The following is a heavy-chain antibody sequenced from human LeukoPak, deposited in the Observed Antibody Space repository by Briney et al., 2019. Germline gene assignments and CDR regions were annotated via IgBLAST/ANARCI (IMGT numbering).Heavy chain of an antibody. D-gene: IGHD6-13*01. CDR1: GDSISSYY. CDR2: IYYSGST. J-gene: IGHJ5*02. V-gene: IGHV4-59*01. Sequence: PSETLSLTCTVSGDSISSYYWSWIRQPPGKRLEWISYIYYSGSTNYSPSPKSRVTISVDTSKNQLSLKLSSVTAADTAVYYCARRLASIATAGYWFDPWGQGTLVTVSS. CDR3: ARRLASIATAGYWFDP.